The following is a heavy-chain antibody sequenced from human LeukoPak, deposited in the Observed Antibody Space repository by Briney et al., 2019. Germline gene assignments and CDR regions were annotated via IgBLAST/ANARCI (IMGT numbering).Heavy chain of an antibody. V-gene: IGHV3-23*01. CDR2: ISGSGGFT. CDR3: AKGDTTWELPHDY. D-gene: IGHD1-26*01. J-gene: IGHJ4*02. CDR1: GFTVSSNY. Sequence: GGSLRLSCAASGFTVSSNYMSWVRQAPGKGLEWVSAISGSGGFTSYADSVKGRFTISRDNSKNTLYLQMNSLRAEDTAVYYCAKGDTTWELPHDYWGQGTLVTVSS.